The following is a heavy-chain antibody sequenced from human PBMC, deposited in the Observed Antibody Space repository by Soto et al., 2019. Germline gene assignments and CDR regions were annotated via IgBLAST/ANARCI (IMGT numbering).Heavy chain of an antibody. V-gene: IGHV1-58*02. CDR3: AAASGASEVFYGSGSYFQSVPYYYYYGMDV. J-gene: IGHJ6*02. Sequence: SVKVSCKASGFTFTSSAMQWVRQARGQRLEWIGWIVVGSGNTNYAQKFQERVTITRDMSTSTAYMELSSLRSEDTAVYYCAAASGASEVFYGSGSYFQSVPYYYYYGMDVWG. CDR2: IVVGSGNT. D-gene: IGHD3-10*01. CDR1: GFTFTSSA.